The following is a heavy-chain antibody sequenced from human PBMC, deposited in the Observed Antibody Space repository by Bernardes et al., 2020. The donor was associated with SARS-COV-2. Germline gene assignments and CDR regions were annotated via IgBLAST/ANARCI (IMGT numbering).Heavy chain of an antibody. CDR1: GFTFSDAA. Sequence: GGSLRLSCAASGFTFSDAAINWVRQASGKGLEWVGRIRSKANTYATAYAASVRGRFTISRDDSKKTAFLQMNSLKMEDTALYYCSWLPDYWGQGTLVTVSS. CDR3: SWLPDY. V-gene: IGHV3-73*01. J-gene: IGHJ4*02. D-gene: IGHD5-12*01. CDR2: IRSKANTYAT.